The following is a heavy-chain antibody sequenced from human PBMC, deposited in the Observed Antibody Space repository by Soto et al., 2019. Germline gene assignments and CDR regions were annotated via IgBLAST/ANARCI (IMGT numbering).Heavy chain of an antibody. Sequence: QLQLQESGPGLVKPSETLSLTCTVSGGSISSSSYYWGWIRQPPGKGLEWIGSIYYSGSTYYNPSLKSRVTISVDTSKHQFSLKLSSVTAADTAVYYCARHKPAVAGTWAETPYFDYWGQGTLVTVSS. D-gene: IGHD6-19*01. CDR3: ARHKPAVAGTWAETPYFDY. V-gene: IGHV4-39*01. J-gene: IGHJ4*02. CDR1: GGSISSSSYY. CDR2: IYYSGST.